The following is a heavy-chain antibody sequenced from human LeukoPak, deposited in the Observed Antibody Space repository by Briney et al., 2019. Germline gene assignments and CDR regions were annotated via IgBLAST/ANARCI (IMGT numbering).Heavy chain of an antibody. CDR1: GFTFSSYA. CDR2: ISYDGSNK. CDR3: ARDPIVVVPAAMLDY. D-gene: IGHD2-2*01. Sequence: PGGSLRLSCAASGFTFSSYAMHWVRQAPGKGLEWVAVISYDGSNKYYADSVKGRFTISRDNSKNTLYLQMNSLRAEDTAVYYCARDPIVVVPAAMLDYWGQGTLVTVSS. J-gene: IGHJ4*02. V-gene: IGHV3-30-3*01.